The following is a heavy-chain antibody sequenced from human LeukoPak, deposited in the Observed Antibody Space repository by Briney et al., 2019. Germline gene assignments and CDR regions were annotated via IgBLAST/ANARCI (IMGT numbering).Heavy chain of an antibody. CDR3: ARVATVYSNYDEFFDY. V-gene: IGHV3-21*01. J-gene: IGHJ4*02. CDR2: ISSGSTYI. CDR1: GFTFSSYS. D-gene: IGHD4-11*01. Sequence: KPGGSLRLSCAASGFTFSSYSMNWVRQAPGKGLEWVSSISSGSTYIYCADSVKGRFSISRDNAKNSLYLQMNSLRAEDTAVYYCARVATVYSNYDEFFDYWGQGTLVTVSS.